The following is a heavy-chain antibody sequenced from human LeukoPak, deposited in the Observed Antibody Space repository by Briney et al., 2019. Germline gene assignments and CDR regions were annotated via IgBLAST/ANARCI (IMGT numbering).Heavy chain of an antibody. J-gene: IGHJ4*02. V-gene: IGHV1-18*01. CDR2: ISGYNGNT. D-gene: IGHD3-10*01. Sequence: ASVKVFCKASGYSFTNYCIDLVRQAPGQELEWMGWISGYNGNTNYAQKLQGRVTMTEDTSTDTAYMELSSLRSEDTAVYYCATVGNYYGSGSYGRLFDYWGQGTLVTVSS. CDR1: GYSFTNYC. CDR3: ATVGNYYGSGSYGRLFDY.